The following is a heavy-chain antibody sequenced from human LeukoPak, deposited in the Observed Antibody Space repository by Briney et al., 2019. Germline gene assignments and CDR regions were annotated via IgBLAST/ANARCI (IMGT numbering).Heavy chain of an antibody. Sequence: PSETLSLTCTVSGGSISSYYWSWIRQPAGKGLEWIGRIYTSGSTNYNPSLKSRVTMSVDTSKNQFSLKLSSVTAADTAVYYCASSELGYCSGTSCIDIWGQGTMVTVSS. D-gene: IGHD2-2*01. V-gene: IGHV4-4*07. J-gene: IGHJ3*02. CDR2: IYTSGST. CDR3: ASSELGYCSGTSCIDI. CDR1: GGSISSYY.